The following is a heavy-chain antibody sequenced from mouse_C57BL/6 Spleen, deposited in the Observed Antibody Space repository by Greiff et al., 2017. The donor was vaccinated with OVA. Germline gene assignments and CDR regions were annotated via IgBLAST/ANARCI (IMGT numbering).Heavy chain of an antibody. CDR3: ARNSKDYFDY. D-gene: IGHD2-5*01. CDR2: IYPSDSET. CDR1: GYTFTSYW. V-gene: IGHV1-61*01. Sequence: QVQLQQPGAELVRPGSSVKLSCKASGYTFTSYWMDWVKQRPGQGLEWIGNIYPSDSETHYNQKFKDKATLTVDKSSSTAYMQLSSLTSEDSAVDYCARNSKDYFDYWGQGTTLTVSS. J-gene: IGHJ2*01.